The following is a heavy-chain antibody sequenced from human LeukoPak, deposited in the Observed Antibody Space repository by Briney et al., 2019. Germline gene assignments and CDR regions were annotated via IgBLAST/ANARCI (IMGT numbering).Heavy chain of an antibody. J-gene: IGHJ4*02. Sequence: GGSLRLSCAASGFTFSSYGMHWARQAPGKGLEWVAFIRYDGSNKYYADSVKGRFTISRDNSKNTLYLQMNSLRAEDTAVYYCAKVRGPRGYSYGPFDYWGQGTLVTVSS. V-gene: IGHV3-30*02. CDR2: IRYDGSNK. D-gene: IGHD5-18*01. CDR3: AKVRGPRGYSYGPFDY. CDR1: GFTFSSYG.